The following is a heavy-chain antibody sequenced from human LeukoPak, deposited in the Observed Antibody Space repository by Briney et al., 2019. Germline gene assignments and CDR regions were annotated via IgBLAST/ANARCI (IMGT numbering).Heavy chain of an antibody. J-gene: IGHJ4*02. CDR2: IYSGGTT. V-gene: IGHV3-66*02. CDR1: GFTVNNKF. CDR3: ASLHVDFWSGYSDY. Sequence: PGGSLRLSCAVSGFTVNNKFMSWVRQAPGKGLEWVSVIYSGGTTYYIDSVKGRFTISRDNSKNTLYLQMNSLRAEDTAVYYCASLHVDFWSGYSDYWGQGTLVTVSS. D-gene: IGHD3-3*01.